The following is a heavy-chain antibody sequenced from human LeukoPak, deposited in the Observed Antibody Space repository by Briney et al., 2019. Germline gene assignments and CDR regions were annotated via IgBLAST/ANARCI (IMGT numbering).Heavy chain of an antibody. Sequence: ASVKVSCKASGGTFSSYAISWVRQAPGQGLEWMGRIIPILGIANYAQKFQGRVTITADKSTSTAYMELSSLRSEDTAVYYCARNKGLVITYYFDYWGQGTLVTVSS. CDR1: GGTFSSYA. CDR3: ARNKGLVITYYFDY. J-gene: IGHJ4*02. D-gene: IGHD3-22*01. V-gene: IGHV1-69*04. CDR2: IIPILGIA.